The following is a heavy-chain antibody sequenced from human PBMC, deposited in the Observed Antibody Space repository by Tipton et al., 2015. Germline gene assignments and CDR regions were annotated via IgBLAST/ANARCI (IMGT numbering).Heavy chain of an antibody. CDR3: ARDGTTSRGANGFDI. V-gene: IGHV3-21*01. CDR1: GFSFSSDS. Sequence: VQLVQSGGGLVKPGGSLRLSCAASGFSFSSDSMNWVRQAPGKGLEWISSITSSSTYTHYSDSVKGRFTISRDNSKNTLDLQMNSLRADDTAVYYCARDGTTSRGANGFDIWGQGAMVTVSS. J-gene: IGHJ3*02. D-gene: IGHD2/OR15-2a*01. CDR2: ITSSSTYT.